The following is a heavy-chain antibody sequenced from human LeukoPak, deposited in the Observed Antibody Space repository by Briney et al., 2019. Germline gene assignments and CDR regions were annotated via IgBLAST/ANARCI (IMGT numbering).Heavy chain of an antibody. V-gene: IGHV3-11*01. CDR2: ISSSGTTI. Sequence: PGGSLRLSCAASGFTSSDYYMSWIRQAPGKGLEWVSYISSSGTTIYYADSVKGRFTISRDNAKKSLDLQMNSLRAEDTAVYYCARDHDYGDLPIWGQGTLVTVSS. CDR3: ARDHDYGDLPI. J-gene: IGHJ4*02. D-gene: IGHD4-17*01. CDR1: GFTSSDYY.